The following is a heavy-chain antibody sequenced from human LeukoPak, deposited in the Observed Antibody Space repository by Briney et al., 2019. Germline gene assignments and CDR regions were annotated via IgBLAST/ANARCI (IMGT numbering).Heavy chain of an antibody. CDR1: GFTFSSSW. CDR2: IKADGTGK. D-gene: IGHD5-24*01. V-gene: IGHV3-7*01. Sequence: GGSLRLSCVASGFTFSSSWMTWVRQAPGMGLERVANIKADGTGKYYVDSVRGRFSISRDNAKNSLYLELNSLRAEDTGVYFCARDRGWQQFDSWGQGTLAPSPQ. CDR3: ARDRGWQQFDS. J-gene: IGHJ4*01.